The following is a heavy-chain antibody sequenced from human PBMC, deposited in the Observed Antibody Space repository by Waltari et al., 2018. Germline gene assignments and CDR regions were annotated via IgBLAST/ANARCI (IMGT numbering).Heavy chain of an antibody. J-gene: IGHJ4*02. D-gene: IGHD2-21*02. CDR3: ARRVVTTGGVDY. CDR1: GGSLSSTTYY. V-gene: IGHV4-39*07. Sequence: QLQLQESGPRLVRPSETLSLTCTVSGGSLSSTTYYWAWIRQTPGKGLEWIGYSHDIGNPDDNPSLRSRVTISVDTSKNQFALNLRSVTAADTAVYYCARRVVTTGGVDYWGQGTLVTVSS. CDR2: SHDIGNP.